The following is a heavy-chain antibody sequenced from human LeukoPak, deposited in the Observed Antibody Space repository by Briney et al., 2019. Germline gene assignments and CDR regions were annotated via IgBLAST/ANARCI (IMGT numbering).Heavy chain of an antibody. J-gene: IGHJ4*02. CDR3: TRSTRMTNPDY. V-gene: IGHV5-51*01. CDR2: IFPDDSDT. Sequence: GESLKISCKASGYSFTSYWIGWVRQMPGKGAEWLGMIFPDDSDTRYSPSFQGQATLSIDKPLSTAYLHWSSLKASDTAMYYCTRSTRMTNPDYWGQGTQVTVSS. CDR1: GYSFTSYW. D-gene: IGHD4-11*01.